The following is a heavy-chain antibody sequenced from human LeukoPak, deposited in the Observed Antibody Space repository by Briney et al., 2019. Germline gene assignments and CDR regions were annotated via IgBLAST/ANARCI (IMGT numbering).Heavy chain of an antibody. CDR1: GFTVSSNY. Sequence: GGSLRLSCAASGFTVSSNYMSWVRQAPGKGLEWVSVIYSGGSTYYADSMKGRFTIPRHNSKNTLYLQMNSLRAEDTAVYYCARGLVVPAAVDYWGQGTLVTVSS. CDR2: IYSGGST. V-gene: IGHV3-53*04. D-gene: IGHD2-2*01. CDR3: ARGLVVPAAVDY. J-gene: IGHJ4*02.